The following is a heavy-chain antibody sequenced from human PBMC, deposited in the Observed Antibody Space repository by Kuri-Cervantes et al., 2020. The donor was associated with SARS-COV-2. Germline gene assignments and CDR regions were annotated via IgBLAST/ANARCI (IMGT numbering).Heavy chain of an antibody. V-gene: IGHV3-11*04. CDR1: GFTFSDYY. CDR2: ISSSGSTI. CDR3: ATFYDFWSGPFTYYYYYMDV. D-gene: IGHD3-3*01. J-gene: IGHJ6*03. Sequence: GESLKISCAASGFTFSDYYMSWIRQAPGKGLEWVSYISSSGSTIYYADPVKGRFTISRDNAKNSLYLQMNSLRAEDTAVYYCATFYDFWSGPFTYYYYYMDVWGKGTMVTVSS.